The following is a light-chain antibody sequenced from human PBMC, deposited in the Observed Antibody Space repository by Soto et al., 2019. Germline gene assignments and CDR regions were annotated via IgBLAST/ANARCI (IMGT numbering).Light chain of an antibody. Sequence: DLPMTQSPFFLSASVGDRVTITCQASQDINIYLNWYQQKPGKAPKLLIYDASKLQAGVPSRFSGGGSGTDFSFTISSLQPEDIATYYCQQHDDLPITFGGGTKVDLK. CDR1: QDINIY. V-gene: IGKV1-33*01. CDR2: DAS. J-gene: IGKJ4*01. CDR3: QQHDDLPIT.